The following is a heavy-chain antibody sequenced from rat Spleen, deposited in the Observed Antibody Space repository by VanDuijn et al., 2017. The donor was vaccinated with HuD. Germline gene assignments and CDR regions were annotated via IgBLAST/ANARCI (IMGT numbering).Heavy chain of an antibody. D-gene: IGHD1-7*01. V-gene: IGHV5-7*01. CDR2: IIYDGGIT. Sequence: EVQLMESNGGLVQPGRSLKLSCAASGFTFSDYTMAWVRQAPKKGLEWVAAIIYDGGITFLRDSVKGRFTVSRDDAENTLYLQMDSLRSEDTATYFCARGTSMRGYFLDAWGQGTSVTVSS. CDR3: ARGTSMRGYFLDA. J-gene: IGHJ4*01. CDR1: GFTFSDYT.